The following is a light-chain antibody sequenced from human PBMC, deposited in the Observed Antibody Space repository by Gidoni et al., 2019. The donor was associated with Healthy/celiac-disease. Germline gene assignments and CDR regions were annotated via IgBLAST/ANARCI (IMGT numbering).Light chain of an antibody. J-gene: IGKJ2*01. CDR2: DAS. V-gene: IGKV1-13*02. CDR3: QQFNSYPRT. Sequence: AIHLTPAPSPLSAFVGDRVTITCRTSQGISSALAWYQQKPGKAPKLLIYDASSLESGVPSRCSGSGSGTDFTLTISSLQPEDFATYYCQQFNSYPRTFGQGTKLEIK. CDR1: QGISSA.